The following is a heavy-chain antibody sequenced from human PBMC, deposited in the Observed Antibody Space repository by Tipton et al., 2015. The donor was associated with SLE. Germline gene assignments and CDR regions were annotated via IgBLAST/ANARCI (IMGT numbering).Heavy chain of an antibody. J-gene: IGHJ4*02. V-gene: IGHV4-59*11. CDR1: GASISSHY. CDR3: ARVPTSSSAFDY. Sequence: LRLSCTVSGASISSHYWSWVRRPPGKGLEWIGYIYYSGSTNYNPSLKSRVTISLDTSKNQFSLKLSSVTAADTAVYYCARVPTSSSAFDYWGQGTLVTVSS. CDR2: IYYSGST.